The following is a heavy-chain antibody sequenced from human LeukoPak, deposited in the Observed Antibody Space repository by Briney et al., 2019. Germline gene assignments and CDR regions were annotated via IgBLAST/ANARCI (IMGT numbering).Heavy chain of an antibody. CDR2: IYTSGTT. CDR1: GGSISGYY. V-gene: IGHV4-4*07. CDR3: ARQDSKVGAYTGPYYFDY. D-gene: IGHD1-26*01. J-gene: IGHJ4*02. Sequence: SETLSLTCTVSGGSISGYYWSWIRQPAGKGLEWIGRIYTSGTTHDNPSLKSRVTMSVDTSKNQVSLKVSSVAAADTAVYYCARQDSKVGAYTGPYYFDYWGQGTLVTVSS.